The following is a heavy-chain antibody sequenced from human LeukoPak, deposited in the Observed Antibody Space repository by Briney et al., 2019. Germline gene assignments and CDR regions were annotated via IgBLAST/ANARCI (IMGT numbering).Heavy chain of an antibody. Sequence: PGGSLRLSCAASGSTFSSYAMHWVRQAPGKGLEWVAVISYDGSNKYYADSVKGRFTISRDNSKNTLYLQMNSLRAEDTAVYYCARDRKQQWLVPYYWGQGTLVTVSS. CDR2: ISYDGSNK. D-gene: IGHD6-19*01. CDR1: GSTFSSYA. CDR3: ARDRKQQWLVPYY. J-gene: IGHJ4*02. V-gene: IGHV3-30-3*01.